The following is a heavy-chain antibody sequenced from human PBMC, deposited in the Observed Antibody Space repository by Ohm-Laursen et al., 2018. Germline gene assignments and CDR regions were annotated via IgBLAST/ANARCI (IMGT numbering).Heavy chain of an antibody. CDR3: AREDYDSGNYYVDY. J-gene: IGHJ4*02. D-gene: IGHD3-10*01. V-gene: IGHV4-31*03. Sequence: TLSLTCTVSGGSISSGGYYWSWIRQHPGKGLEWIGYIDYSGSSYYNPSLKSRITISVDTSKNQFSLKLNSVTAADTAVYYCAREDYDSGNYYVDYWGQGTQVTVSS. CDR2: IDYSGSS. CDR1: GGSISSGGYY.